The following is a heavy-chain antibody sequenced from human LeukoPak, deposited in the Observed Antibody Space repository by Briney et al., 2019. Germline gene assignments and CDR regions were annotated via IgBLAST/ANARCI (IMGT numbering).Heavy chain of an antibody. J-gene: IGHJ4*02. CDR3: ARDLITIFRVATAGLDY. V-gene: IGHV3-48*03. CDR2: ISSSGSTI. Sequence: GGSLRLSCAASGFTFSSYEMNWARQAPGKGLEWVSYISSSGSTIYYADSVKGRFTISRDNAKNSLYLQMNSLRAEDTAVYYCARDLITIFRVATAGLDYWRQGTLVTVSS. D-gene: IGHD3-3*01. CDR1: GFTFSSYE.